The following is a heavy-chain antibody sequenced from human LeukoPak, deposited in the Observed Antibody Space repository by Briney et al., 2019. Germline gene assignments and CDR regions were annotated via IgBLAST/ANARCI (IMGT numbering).Heavy chain of an antibody. CDR3: AKGTEPFNIVVVPAATLFDY. CDR1: GFTFSSYA. Sequence: PGGSLRLSCAASGFTFSSYAMSWVRQAPGKGLEWVSAISGSGGSTYYADSVKGRFTISRDNSKNTLYLQMSSLRAEDTAVYYCAKGTEPFNIVVVPAATLFDYWGQGTLVTVSS. V-gene: IGHV3-23*01. J-gene: IGHJ4*02. D-gene: IGHD2-2*01. CDR2: ISGSGGST.